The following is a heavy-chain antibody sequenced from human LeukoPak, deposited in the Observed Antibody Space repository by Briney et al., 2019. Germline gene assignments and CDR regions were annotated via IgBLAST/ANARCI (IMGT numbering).Heavy chain of an antibody. CDR3: AKARDYYDSSAFDY. J-gene: IGHJ4*02. CDR2: ISGSGGST. CDR1: GFTFSSYA. V-gene: IGHV3-23*01. D-gene: IGHD3-22*01. Sequence: GGSLRLSCAASGFTFSSYAMSWVRQAPGKGLEWVSAISGSGGSTYYADSVKGRFTISRDNSKNTLYLQINSLRAEDTAVYYCAKARDYYDSSAFDYWGQGTLVTVSS.